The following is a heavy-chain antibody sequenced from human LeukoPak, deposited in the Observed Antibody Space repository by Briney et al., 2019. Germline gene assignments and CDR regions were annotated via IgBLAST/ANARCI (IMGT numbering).Heavy chain of an antibody. Sequence: SETLSLTCTVSGGSVSSGSYYWSWIRQPPGKGLEWIGYMFYSGSTNYNPSLKSRVTISVDTSKNQISLMLSSVTAADTAVYYCARGRYGDYPPFDYWGQGTLVTVSS. CDR2: MFYSGST. CDR3: ARGRYGDYPPFDY. J-gene: IGHJ4*02. V-gene: IGHV4-61*01. CDR1: GGSVSSGSYY. D-gene: IGHD4-17*01.